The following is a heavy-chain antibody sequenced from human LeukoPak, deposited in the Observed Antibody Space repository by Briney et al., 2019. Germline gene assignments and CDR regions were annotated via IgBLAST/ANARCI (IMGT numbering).Heavy chain of an antibody. Sequence: GGSLRLSCAASGFTVSSNYMTWVRQAPGKGLEWVSVIYRGGSTSYADTVKSRFTISRDNFKNTLHLQMNSLRAEDTAVYYCARGTSRSEMGTSTITVYYYGMDVWGQGTTVTVSS. V-gene: IGHV3-53*01. J-gene: IGHJ6*02. D-gene: IGHD5-24*01. CDR2: IYRGGST. CDR1: GFTVSSNY. CDR3: ARGTSRSEMGTSTITVYYYGMDV.